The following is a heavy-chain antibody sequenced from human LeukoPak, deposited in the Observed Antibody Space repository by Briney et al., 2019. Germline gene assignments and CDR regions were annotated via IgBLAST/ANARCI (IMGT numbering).Heavy chain of an antibody. V-gene: IGHV3-30*18. CDR1: GFTFSTYG. Sequence: PGGSLRLSCAASGFTFSTYGMHWVRQAPGKGLEWVAVISYDGSNKYYADSVKGRFTISRDNSKNTLYLQMNSLRAEDTAVYYCAKDGGGVPPSYWGQGTLVTVSS. CDR2: ISYDGSNK. D-gene: IGHD3-16*01. J-gene: IGHJ4*02. CDR3: AKDGGGVPPSY.